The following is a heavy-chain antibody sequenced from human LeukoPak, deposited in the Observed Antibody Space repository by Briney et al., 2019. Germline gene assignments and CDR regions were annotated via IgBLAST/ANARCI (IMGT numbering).Heavy chain of an antibody. V-gene: IGHV4-39*07. J-gene: IGHJ4*02. D-gene: IGHD5-18*01. Sequence: ASETLSLTCTVSGGSISSSSYYWSWIRQPPGKGLEWIGEINHSGSTNYNPSLKSRVTISVDTSKNQFSLKLSSVTAADTAVYYCARGGYSYGRDYWGQGTLVTVSS. CDR1: GGSISSSSYY. CDR2: INHSGST. CDR3: ARGGYSYGRDY.